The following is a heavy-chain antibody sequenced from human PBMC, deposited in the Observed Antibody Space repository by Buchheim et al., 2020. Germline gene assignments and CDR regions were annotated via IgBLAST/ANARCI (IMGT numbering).Heavy chain of an antibody. D-gene: IGHD4-11*01. V-gene: IGHV1-69*01. CDR3: ARVYTVTAGLWYYYGLNV. Sequence: QVQLVQSGAEVKKPGSSVKVSCKASGGTFSSYAISWVRQAPGQGLEWMGGIIPIFGTTKYAQKFQGRVTTTADESTSTAYMELSSLRSEDTAVYYCARVYTVTAGLWYYYGLNVWGQGTT. CDR1: GGTFSSYA. J-gene: IGHJ6*02. CDR2: IIPIFGTT.